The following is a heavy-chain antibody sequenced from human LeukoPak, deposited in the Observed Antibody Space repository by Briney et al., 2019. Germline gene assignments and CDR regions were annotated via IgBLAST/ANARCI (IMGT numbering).Heavy chain of an antibody. CDR3: ARGPHYDILTGHYMGYFDY. CDR2: IKQDGSEE. CDR1: GFIFSGYW. Sequence: GGSLRLSCEASGFIFSGYWMSWVRQAPGKGLEWVANIKQDGSEEYYVDSVKGRFTISRDNAKSSLYLQMNSLRAEDTAVYYCARGPHYDILTGHYMGYFDYWVQGTLVTVSS. V-gene: IGHV3-7*01. D-gene: IGHD3-9*01. J-gene: IGHJ4*02.